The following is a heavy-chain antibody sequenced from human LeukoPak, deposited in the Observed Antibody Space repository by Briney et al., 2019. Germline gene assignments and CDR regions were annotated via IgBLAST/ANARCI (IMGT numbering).Heavy chain of an antibody. D-gene: IGHD5-12*01. CDR1: GYTFPANY. Sequence: ASVKVSCKASGYTFPANYMHWVRQAPGQGLEWMGRIIAILDTAHYAQKFQGRFTITADKSTTTVYMELSSLRSDDTAVYYCVRSGYDYDWFDPWGQGTLVTVSS. J-gene: IGHJ5*02. CDR3: VRSGYDYDWFDP. V-gene: IGHV1-69*08. CDR2: IIAILDTA.